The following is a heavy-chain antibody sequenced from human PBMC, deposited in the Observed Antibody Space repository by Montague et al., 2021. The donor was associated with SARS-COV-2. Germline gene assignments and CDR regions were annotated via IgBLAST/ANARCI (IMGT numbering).Heavy chain of an antibody. Sequence: PALVKPTQTPTLTCTVSGFSLNTNGMGVGWIRQPPGEAPAWLALIYWDDDKRYSPSLKTRLTITKDTSRNQVVLTMTNVDSGDTGTYFCARYTSRMYGSFDYWGQGALVSVSS. CDR3: ARYTSRMYGSFDY. J-gene: IGHJ4*02. CDR2: IYWDDDK. CDR1: GFSLNTNGMG. D-gene: IGHD3-16*02. V-gene: IGHV2-5*02.